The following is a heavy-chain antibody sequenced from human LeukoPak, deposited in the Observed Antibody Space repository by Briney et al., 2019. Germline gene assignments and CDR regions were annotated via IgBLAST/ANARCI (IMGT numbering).Heavy chain of an antibody. D-gene: IGHD3-22*01. Sequence: GGSLRLSCTASGFTFGDYAMSWFRQAPGKGLEWVGFIRSKAYGGTTEYAASVKGRFTISRDDSKSIAYLQMNSLKTEDTAVYYCTRDLQLPRYDSSGYYDYWGQGTLVTVSS. V-gene: IGHV3-49*03. J-gene: IGHJ4*02. CDR1: GFTFGDYA. CDR2: IRSKAYGGTT. CDR3: TRDLQLPRYDSSGYYDY.